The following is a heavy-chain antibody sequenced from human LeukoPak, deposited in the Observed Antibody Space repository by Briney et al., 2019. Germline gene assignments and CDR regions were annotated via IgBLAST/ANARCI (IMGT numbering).Heavy chain of an antibody. CDR3: TRHWDYYDSSGYYHFDY. CDR2: IRSKANSYAT. V-gene: IGHV3-73*01. J-gene: IGHJ4*02. D-gene: IGHD3-22*01. CDR1: GFTFSGSA. Sequence: PGGSLKLSCAASGFTFSGSAMHWVRQASGEGLEWVGRIRSKANSYATAYAASVKGRFTISRDDSKNTAYLQMNSLKIEDTAVYYCTRHWDYYDSSGYYHFDYWGQGTLVTVSS.